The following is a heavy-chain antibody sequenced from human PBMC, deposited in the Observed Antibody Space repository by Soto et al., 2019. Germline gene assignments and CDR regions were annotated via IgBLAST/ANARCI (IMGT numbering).Heavy chain of an antibody. Sequence: GGSLRLSFAASGFSFSTCAMHWVRQAPGKGLEWVSLISYDGTNKNLAGSVKVRFTVSIDNSQRTLYLQMDSLRPDDTAVYYCATDSADSYYFYXWGQGTLVTVSX. V-gene: IGHV3-30-3*01. D-gene: IGHD6-13*01. J-gene: IGHJ4*02. CDR3: ATDSADSYYFYX. CDR1: GFSFSTCA. CDR2: ISYDGTNK.